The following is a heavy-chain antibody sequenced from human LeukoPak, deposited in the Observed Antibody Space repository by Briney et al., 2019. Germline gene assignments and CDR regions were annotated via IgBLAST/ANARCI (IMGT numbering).Heavy chain of an antibody. J-gene: IGHJ4*02. CDR3: APEDTAMVEHLDFDY. D-gene: IGHD5-18*01. CDR1: GFTFSRYS. V-gene: IGHV3-21*01. Sequence: PGGSLRLSCAVSGFTFSRYSMNWVRQAPGKGLEWVSSVSNIGTSIYYADSVKGRFTISRDNAKNSLYLQMDSLRAEDTAVYYCAPEDTAMVEHLDFDYWGQGTLVTVSS. CDR2: VSNIGTSI.